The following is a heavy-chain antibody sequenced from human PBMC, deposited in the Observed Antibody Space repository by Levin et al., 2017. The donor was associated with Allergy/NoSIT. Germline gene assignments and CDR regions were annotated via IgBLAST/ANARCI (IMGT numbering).Heavy chain of an antibody. Sequence: GASVKVSCKASGYTFTGYYMHWVRQAPGQGLEWMGWINPNSGGTNYAQKFQGRVTMTRDTSISTAYMELSRLRSDDTAVYYCARGYSRVTNTLGPGYWGQGTLVTVSS. CDR3: ARGYSRVTNTLGPGY. CDR1: GYTFTGYY. D-gene: IGHD4-17*01. CDR2: INPNSGGT. V-gene: IGHV1-2*02. J-gene: IGHJ4*02.